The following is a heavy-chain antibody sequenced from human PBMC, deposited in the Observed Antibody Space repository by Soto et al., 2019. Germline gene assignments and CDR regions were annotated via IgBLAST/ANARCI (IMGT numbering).Heavy chain of an antibody. CDR2: ISATGDTT. J-gene: IGHJ6*02. CDR1: GFTFSNYA. D-gene: IGHD3-3*01. V-gene: IGHV3-23*01. CDR3: VRDWSGSTGACMEG. Sequence: ELQLLESGGGLVQPGGSLRLSCAASGFTFSNYALSWVRQAPGKGPEWVSTISATGDTTYYADSVKGRFTVSSDSSKTTLYLQMNTLRAEDTAIYYCVRDWSGSTGACMEGWGQGTTVTVSS.